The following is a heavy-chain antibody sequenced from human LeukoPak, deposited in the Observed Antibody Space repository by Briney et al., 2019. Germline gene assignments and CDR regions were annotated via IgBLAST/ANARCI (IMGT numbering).Heavy chain of an antibody. D-gene: IGHD3-10*01. V-gene: IGHV4-59*01. J-gene: IGHJ5*02. Sequence: ETSETLSLTCTVSGGSISSYYWSWIRQPPGKGLEWIGYIYYSGSTNYNPSLKSRVTISVDTSKNQFSLKLSSVTAADTAVYYCARRDYYGSGDPWGQGTLVTVSS. CDR3: ARRDYYGSGDP. CDR2: IYYSGST. CDR1: GGSISSYY.